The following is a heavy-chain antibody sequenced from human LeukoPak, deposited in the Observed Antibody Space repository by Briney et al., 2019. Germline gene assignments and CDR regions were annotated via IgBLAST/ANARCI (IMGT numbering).Heavy chain of an antibody. D-gene: IGHD6-13*01. Sequence: SETLSLTCTVSGESISSFYWTWIRQPAGKGLEWIGRIYTSGSTNYNPSLKSRVTMSVDTSKNQFPLKLSSVTAADTAVYYCARDVVAAAGTWDYWGQGTLVTVSS. J-gene: IGHJ4*02. CDR3: ARDVVAAAGTWDY. V-gene: IGHV4-4*07. CDR1: GESISSFY. CDR2: IYTSGST.